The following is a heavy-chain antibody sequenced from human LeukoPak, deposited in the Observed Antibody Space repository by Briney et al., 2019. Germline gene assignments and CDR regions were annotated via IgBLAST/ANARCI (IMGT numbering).Heavy chain of an antibody. D-gene: IGHD3-22*01. CDR3: ARDDYYDSSGSSYEIILFGY. CDR1: GGSFSGYY. CDR2: IYTSGST. J-gene: IGHJ4*02. Sequence: SGTLSLTCAVYGGSFSGYYWSWIRQPAGKGLEWIGRIYTSGSTNYNPSLKSRVTMSVDTSKNQFSLKLSSVTAADTAVYYCARDDYYDSSGSSYEIILFGYWGQGTLVTVSS. V-gene: IGHV4-4*07.